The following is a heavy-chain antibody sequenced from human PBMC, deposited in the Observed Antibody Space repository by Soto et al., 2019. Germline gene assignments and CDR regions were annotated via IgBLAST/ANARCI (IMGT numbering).Heavy chain of an antibody. Sequence: STTRALNCAISGESVYSNSAALNWIRQSPSRGLEWLGRTYYRSKWYNDYAVSVKGRISINPDTSKNLFSLQLNSVTPEDTAAYYCARDRKGGFVMDVWGQGTTVTVSS. J-gene: IGHJ6*02. CDR2: TYYRSKWYN. V-gene: IGHV6-1*01. D-gene: IGHD3-16*01. CDR3: ARDRKGGFVMDV. CDR1: GESVYSNSAA.